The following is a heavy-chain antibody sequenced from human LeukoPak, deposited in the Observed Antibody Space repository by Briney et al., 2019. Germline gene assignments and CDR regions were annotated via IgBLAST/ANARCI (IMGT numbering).Heavy chain of an antibody. CDR2: IYYSGST. CDR1: GGSISSYY. V-gene: IGHV4-59*01. Sequence: PSETLSLTCTVSGGSISSYYWSWIRQPPGKGLEWIGFIYYSGSTNFNPSLKSRVTISIDTSKNQFSLKLSSVTAADTAVYYCARGNTVTMSDYWGQGTLVTVSS. J-gene: IGHJ4*02. CDR3: ARGNTVTMSDY. D-gene: IGHD4-17*01.